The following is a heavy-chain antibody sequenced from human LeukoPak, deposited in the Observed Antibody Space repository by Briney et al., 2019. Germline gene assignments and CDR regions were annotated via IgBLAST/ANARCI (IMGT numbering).Heavy chain of an antibody. Sequence: PSETLSLTCAVYGGSFSGYYWSWIRQPPGKGLEWIGEINHSGSTNYNPSLKSRVTISVDTSKNQFSLKLSSVTAADTAVYYCARDQGAVAAYFDYWGQGTLVTVSS. J-gene: IGHJ4*02. D-gene: IGHD6-19*01. CDR1: GGSFSGYY. V-gene: IGHV4-34*01. CDR3: ARDQGAVAAYFDY. CDR2: INHSGST.